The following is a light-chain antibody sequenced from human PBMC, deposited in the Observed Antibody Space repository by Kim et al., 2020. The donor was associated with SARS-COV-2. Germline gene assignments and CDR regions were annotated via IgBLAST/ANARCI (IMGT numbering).Light chain of an antibody. J-gene: IGLJ2*01. V-gene: IGLV3-1*01. CDR3: QAWDNSIVV. Sequence: VSTGQTASITCSGHDLGRNYASWCQQRPGQSPVLVIYRDGKRPSGIPERFSGSTSGNTATLTISGTQPMDEADYYCQAWDNSIVVFGGGTQLTVL. CDR2: RDG. CDR1: DLGRNY.